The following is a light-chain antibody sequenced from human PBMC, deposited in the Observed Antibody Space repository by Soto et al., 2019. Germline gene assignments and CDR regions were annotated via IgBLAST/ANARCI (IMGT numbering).Light chain of an antibody. CDR3: QQYDSSTLT. CDR2: GAS. Sequence: EIVLTQSPGTLSLSPGERATISCRASHSVISSYLAWYQQKPGQAPMLHINGASSRATGIPDRFSGIGYGTVVILTISSLEPEDFAEYYCQQYDSSTLTCGGLAKGKIK. J-gene: IGKJ4*01. CDR1: HSVISSY. V-gene: IGKV3-20*01.